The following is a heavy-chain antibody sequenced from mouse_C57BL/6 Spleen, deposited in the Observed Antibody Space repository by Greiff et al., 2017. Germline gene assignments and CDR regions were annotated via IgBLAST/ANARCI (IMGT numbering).Heavy chain of an antibody. D-gene: IGHD1-1*01. CDR2: IWTGGGT. J-gene: IGHJ1*03. V-gene: IGHV2-9-1*01. CDR1: GFSLTSYA. Sequence: VMLVESGPGLVAPSQSLSITCTVSGFSLTSYAISWVRQPTGKGLEWLGVIWTGGGTNYNSALKSRLSISKDNSKSQVFLKMNSLQTDDTARYYCARNYYGSSYGYFDVWGTGTTVTVSS. CDR3: ARNYYGSSYGYFDV.